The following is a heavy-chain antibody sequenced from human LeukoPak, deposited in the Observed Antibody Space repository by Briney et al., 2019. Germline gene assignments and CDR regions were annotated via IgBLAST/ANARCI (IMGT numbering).Heavy chain of an antibody. CDR1: GFTFSSYS. Sequence: GSLRLSCAASGFTFSSYSMSWVRQAPGKGLEWVSVISDRGDITYYADSLKGRFTISRDNSKNTLYLQMNSLRAEDTAVYYCAKTVWSGYYPYYFDYWGQGTLVTVSS. V-gene: IGHV3-23*01. CDR3: AKTVWSGYYPYYFDY. D-gene: IGHD3-3*01. J-gene: IGHJ4*02. CDR2: ISDRGDIT.